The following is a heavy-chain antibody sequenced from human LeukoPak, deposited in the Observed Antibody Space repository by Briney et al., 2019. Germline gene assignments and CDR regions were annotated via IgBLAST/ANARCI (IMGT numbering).Heavy chain of an antibody. CDR3: ARDAPYYYDSSGLDY. V-gene: IGHV1-18*01. CDR2: ISAYNGNT. J-gene: IGHJ4*02. D-gene: IGHD3-22*01. CDR1: GYTFTSYG. Sequence: ASVKVSCKASGYTFTSYGISWVRQAPGQGLEWMGWISAYNGNTNYAQKLQGRVTMTTDSSTSTAYMELRSLGSDDTAVYYCARDAPYYYDSSGLDYWGQGTLVTVSS.